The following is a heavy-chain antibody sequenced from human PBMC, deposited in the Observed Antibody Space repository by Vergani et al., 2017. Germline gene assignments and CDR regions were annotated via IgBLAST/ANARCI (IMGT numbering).Heavy chain of an antibody. CDR2: IYWDDEK. Sequence: QITLKESGPTLVKPTQTLTLTCTFSGFSLSTSGVGVGWIRQPPGKALEWIALIYWDDEKRYSPSLKSRLTITKDTSKNQVVLTMTNMDPVDTATYYCAHRGCSSTSCPRTFDYWGQGTLVTVSS. J-gene: IGHJ4*02. D-gene: IGHD2-2*01. V-gene: IGHV2-5*02. CDR1: GFSLSTSGVG. CDR3: AHRGCSSTSCPRTFDY.